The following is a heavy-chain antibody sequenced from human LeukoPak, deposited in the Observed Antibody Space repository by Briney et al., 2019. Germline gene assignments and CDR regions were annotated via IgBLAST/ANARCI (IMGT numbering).Heavy chain of an antibody. D-gene: IGHD2-21*02. CDR3: ARVPLNCGGDCHPFDY. Sequence: GASVKVSCKASGYTFTSYYMHWVRQAPGQGLEWMGIINPSGGSTSYAQKFQGRVTMTRDMSTSTVYMELSSLRSEDTAVYYCARVPLNCGGDCHPFDYWGQGTLVTVSS. V-gene: IGHV1-46*01. J-gene: IGHJ4*02. CDR1: GYTFTSYY. CDR2: INPSGGST.